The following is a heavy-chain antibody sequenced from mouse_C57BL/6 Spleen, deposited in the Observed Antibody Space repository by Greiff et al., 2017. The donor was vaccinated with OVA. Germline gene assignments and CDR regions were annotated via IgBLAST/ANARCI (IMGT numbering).Heavy chain of an antibody. CDR2: INPNNGGT. V-gene: IGHV1-22*01. D-gene: IGHD2-3*01. CDR3: ARRGWLLRVFYAMDY. CDR1: GYTFTDYN. Sequence: VQLQQSGPELVKPGASVKMSCKASGYTFTDYNMHWVKQSHGQSLEWIGYINPNNGGTSYNQKFKGKATLTVNKSSSTAYMELRSLTSEDSAVYYCARRGWLLRVFYAMDYWGQGTSVTVSS. J-gene: IGHJ4*01.